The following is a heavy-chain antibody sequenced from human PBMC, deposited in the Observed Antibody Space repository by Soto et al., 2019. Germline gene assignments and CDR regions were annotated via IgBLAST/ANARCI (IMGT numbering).Heavy chain of an antibody. V-gene: IGHV3-48*01. CDR1: GLTFSSYS. Sequence: GGSLRLSCAASGLTFSSYSVHWVRQAPGKGLEWVSYISSSSSTIYYADSVKGRFTISRDNAKNSLYLQMNSLRAEDTAVYYCARERYYDFWGGYYQSDDAFDIWGQGTMVTVSS. D-gene: IGHD3-3*01. CDR2: ISSSSSTI. CDR3: ARERYYDFWGGYYQSDDAFDI. J-gene: IGHJ3*02.